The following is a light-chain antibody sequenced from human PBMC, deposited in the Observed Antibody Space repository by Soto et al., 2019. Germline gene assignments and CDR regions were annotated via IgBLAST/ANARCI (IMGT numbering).Light chain of an antibody. CDR3: QQYGSSPVT. Sequence: EIVLTQSPGTLSLSPGERATLSCRASQSVSSSFLAWYQQKPGQAPRLLIYGASSMATGIPDRCSGSGSGTDFTLTISRLEPEDFAVYYCQQYGSSPVTFGGGTKVEIK. CDR2: GAS. V-gene: IGKV3-20*01. CDR1: QSVSSSF. J-gene: IGKJ4*01.